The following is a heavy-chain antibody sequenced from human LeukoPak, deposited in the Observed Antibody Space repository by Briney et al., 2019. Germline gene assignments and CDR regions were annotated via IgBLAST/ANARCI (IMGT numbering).Heavy chain of an antibody. CDR3: MTASRSSSWLSPT. CDR1: GFTFSSYW. J-gene: IGHJ5*02. Sequence: GGSLRLSCAASGFTFSSYWMNWVRQAPGKGLEWVANIKQDGSEKKYVDSVKGRFTISRDNAKNSLYLQMNSLRAEDTAMYYCMTASRSSSWLSPTWGQGTLVTVSS. D-gene: IGHD6-13*01. CDR2: IKQDGSEK. V-gene: IGHV3-7*01.